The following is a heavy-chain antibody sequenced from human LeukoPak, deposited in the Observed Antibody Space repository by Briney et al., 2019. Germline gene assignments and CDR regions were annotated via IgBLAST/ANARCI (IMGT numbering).Heavy chain of an antibody. Sequence: GGSLRLSCAASGFTFDDYAMHWVRQAPGKGLEWVSLISGDGGSTYYADSVKGRFTISRDNSKNPLYLQMNSLRTEDTALYYCAKDGSGWRLSPAYFDYWGQGTLVTVSS. V-gene: IGHV3-43*02. CDR3: AKDGSGWRLSPAYFDY. D-gene: IGHD6-19*01. CDR2: ISGDGGST. J-gene: IGHJ4*02. CDR1: GFTFDDYA.